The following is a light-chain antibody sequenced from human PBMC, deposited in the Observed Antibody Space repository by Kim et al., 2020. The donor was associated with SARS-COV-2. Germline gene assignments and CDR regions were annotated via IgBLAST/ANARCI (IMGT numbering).Light chain of an antibody. CDR2: TAS. J-gene: IGKJ1*01. V-gene: IGKV1-39*01. CDR1: QRISFY. Sequence: ASGGDRVTITCRAGQRISFYLDWYQQKPGKAPKLLIYTASSLRSGVPSRFSGSGSGTDFTLTISGLQPEDFAVYCCQQNYSSPTTFGQGTKVDIK. CDR3: QQNYSSPTT.